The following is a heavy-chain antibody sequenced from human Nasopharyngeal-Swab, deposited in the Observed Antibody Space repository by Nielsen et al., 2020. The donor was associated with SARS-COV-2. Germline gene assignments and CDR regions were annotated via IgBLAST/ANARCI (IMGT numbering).Heavy chain of an antibody. Sequence: GGSLRLSCAASGFTFSDYYMSWIRQAPGKGLEWVSYISNSGSSTNYADSVRGRFTISRDNAKNSLYLQMSSLRAEDTAVYYCATTRRLGPGGWFESWGQGTLVTVSS. J-gene: IGHJ5*01. CDR1: GFTFSDYY. CDR2: ISNSGSST. CDR3: ATTRRLGPGGWFES. V-gene: IGHV3-11*03. D-gene: IGHD1-1*01.